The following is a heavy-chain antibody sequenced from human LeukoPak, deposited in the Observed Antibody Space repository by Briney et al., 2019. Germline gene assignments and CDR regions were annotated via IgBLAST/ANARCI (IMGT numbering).Heavy chain of an antibody. CDR2: ISGSGGST. CDR1: GFTFSNYA. Sequence: GGSLRLSCAASGFTFSNYAMSWVRQAPGKGLEWVSAISGSGGSTYYADSVKGRFTISRDNSKNTLYLQMNSLRAEDTAVYYCATASIAARHDYWGQGTLVTVSS. V-gene: IGHV3-23*01. CDR3: ATASIAARHDY. D-gene: IGHD6-6*01. J-gene: IGHJ4*02.